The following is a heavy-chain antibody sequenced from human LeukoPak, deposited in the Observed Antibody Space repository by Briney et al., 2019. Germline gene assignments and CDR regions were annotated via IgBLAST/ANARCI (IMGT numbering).Heavy chain of an antibody. J-gene: IGHJ5*02. CDR3: ARGNGWVCSSTSCYNWFDP. CDR2: IYYSGST. CDR1: GGSISSYY. V-gene: IGHV4-59*01. Sequence: SETLSLTCTVSGGSISSYYWSWIRHPPGKGLEWIGYIYYSGSTNYNPSLKSRVTISVDTSKNQFPLKLSSVTAADTAVYYCARGNGWVCSSTSCYNWFDPWGQGTLVTVSS. D-gene: IGHD2-2*01.